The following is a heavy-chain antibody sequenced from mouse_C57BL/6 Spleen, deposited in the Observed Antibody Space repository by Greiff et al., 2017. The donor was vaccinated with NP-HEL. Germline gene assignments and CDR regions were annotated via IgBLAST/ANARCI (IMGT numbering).Heavy chain of an antibody. CDR3: ARKYGNHFDY. J-gene: IGHJ2*01. V-gene: IGHV1-82*01. Sequence: QVQLQQSGPELVKPGASVKISCKASGYAFSSAWMNWVKQRPGKGLEWIGRIYPGDGDTNYNGKFKGKATMTADKSSSTAYMQLSSLTSEDSAVYFCARKYGNHFDYWGQGTTLTVSS. CDR1: GYAFSSAW. D-gene: IGHD2-10*02. CDR2: IYPGDGDT.